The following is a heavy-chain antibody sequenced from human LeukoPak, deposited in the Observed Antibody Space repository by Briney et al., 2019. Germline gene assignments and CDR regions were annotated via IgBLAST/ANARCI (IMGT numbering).Heavy chain of an antibody. V-gene: IGHV3-74*01. Sequence: PGGSLRLSCAASGFTLSTYWMNWVRQAPGKGLVWVSRVNSDGSSTSYADSVKGRFTISRDNTKNTLYLQMNSLRAEDTAVYYCARDLNDLLQNYRSTWYPADYWGQGTLVTVSS. CDR1: GFTLSTYW. D-gene: IGHD6-13*01. CDR3: ARDLNDLLQNYRSTWYPADY. CDR2: VNSDGSST. J-gene: IGHJ4*02.